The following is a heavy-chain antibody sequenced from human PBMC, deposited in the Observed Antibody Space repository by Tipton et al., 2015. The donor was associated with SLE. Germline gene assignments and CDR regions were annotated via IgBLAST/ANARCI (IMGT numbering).Heavy chain of an antibody. D-gene: IGHD1-26*01. J-gene: IGHJ4*02. Sequence: TLSLTCAVYGGSFSGYYWSWIRQPPGKGLEWIGESNPSGNTNYNPSLKSRVTISVDTSKNQLSLKLSSVTAADTAVYYCARGGGSYYDYWGQGTLVTVSS. CDR2: SNPSGNT. CDR1: GGSFSGYY. CDR3: ARGGGSYYDY. V-gene: IGHV4-34*01.